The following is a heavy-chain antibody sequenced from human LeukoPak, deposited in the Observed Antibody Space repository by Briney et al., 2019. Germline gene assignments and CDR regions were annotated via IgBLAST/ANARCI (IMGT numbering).Heavy chain of an antibody. J-gene: IGHJ4*02. D-gene: IGHD3-16*01. CDR1: GFTFSSYA. CDR2: ISYDGSNK. CDR3: ARDHGGSFDY. V-gene: IGHV3-30*04. Sequence: HAGGSLRLSCAASGFTFSSYAMHWVRQAPGKGLEWVAVISYDGSNKYYADSVKGRFTNSRDNSKNTLYLQMNSLRAEDTAVYYCARDHGGSFDYWGQGTLVTVSS.